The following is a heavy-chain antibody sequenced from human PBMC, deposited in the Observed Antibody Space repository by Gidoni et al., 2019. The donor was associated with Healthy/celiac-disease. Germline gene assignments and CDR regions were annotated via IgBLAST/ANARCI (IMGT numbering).Heavy chain of an antibody. CDR3: ARDGPENYDILTGYLDAFDI. V-gene: IGHV3-11*01. D-gene: IGHD3-9*01. CDR1: GFTFSDYY. J-gene: IGHJ3*02. CDR2: MSSSGSTI. Sequence: QVQLVESGGGLVKPGGSLRLSCAAPGFTFSDYYMSWIRQAPGKGLGWVTYMSSSGSTIYYADTVKGRFTISRDNAKNSLYLQMNSLRAEDTAVYYCARDGPENYDILTGYLDAFDIWGQGTMVTVSS.